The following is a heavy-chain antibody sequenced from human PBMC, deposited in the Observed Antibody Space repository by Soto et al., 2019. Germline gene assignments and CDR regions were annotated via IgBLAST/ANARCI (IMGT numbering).Heavy chain of an antibody. CDR3: VSLGAVAGQYYYYYYGLDV. J-gene: IGHJ6*02. Sequence: SGTVPLTGVLADGFDLGGRRYWRWIRQPPGKGLESIAYIYYSGSTSYTPSLKNRVTTSTDKSKNQFSLRLRSVTPADTAVYYCVSLGAVAGQYYYYYYGLDVWGQGNTFSVSS. D-gene: IGHD6-19*01. V-gene: IGHV4-61*01. CDR2: IYYSGST. CDR1: DGFDLGGRRY.